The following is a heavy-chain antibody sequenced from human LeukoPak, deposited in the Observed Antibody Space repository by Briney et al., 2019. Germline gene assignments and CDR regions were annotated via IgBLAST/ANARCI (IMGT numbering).Heavy chain of an antibody. V-gene: IGHV4-31*03. D-gene: IGHD3-16*02. CDR3: ARGYRDYVWGSYRYHGDAFDI. CDR2: IYYSGST. Sequence: PSETLSLTCTVSGGSISSGGYYWSWIRQHPGKGLEWIGYIYYSGSTYYNPSLKSRVTISVDTSKNQFSLRLSSVTAADTAVYYCARGYRDYVWGSYRYHGDAFDIWGQGQWSPSLQ. CDR1: GGSISSGGYY. J-gene: IGHJ3*02.